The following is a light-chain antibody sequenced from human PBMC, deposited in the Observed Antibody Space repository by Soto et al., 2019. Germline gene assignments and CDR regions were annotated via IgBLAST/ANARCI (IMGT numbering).Light chain of an antibody. CDR1: SSDVGGYNY. Sequence: QSVLTQPASVSGSPGQWTTIPCTGTSSDVGGYNYVSWYQHHPGKAPKLMIYDVTNRPSGVSNRFSGSKSGNTASLTISGLQTEDEADYYCSSYTSSNSYDFGTGTKVNVL. J-gene: IGLJ1*01. CDR3: SSYTSSNSYD. CDR2: DVT. V-gene: IGLV2-14*03.